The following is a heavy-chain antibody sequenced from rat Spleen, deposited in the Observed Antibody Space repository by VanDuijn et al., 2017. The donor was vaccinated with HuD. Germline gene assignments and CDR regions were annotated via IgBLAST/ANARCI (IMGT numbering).Heavy chain of an antibody. V-gene: IGHV5-29*01. CDR3: ARATTTSNYFDY. J-gene: IGHJ2*01. CDR2: ISYDGSRS. Sequence: EVQLVESGGGLVQPGRSLKLSCAASGFTFINYGMAWVRQAPTRGLEWVAAISYDGSRSYYRDSVKGRFTISRDNTKNTQYLQMDSLRSEDTATYYCARATTTSNYFDYWGQGVMVTVSS. CDR1: GFTFINYG. D-gene: IGHD1-10*01.